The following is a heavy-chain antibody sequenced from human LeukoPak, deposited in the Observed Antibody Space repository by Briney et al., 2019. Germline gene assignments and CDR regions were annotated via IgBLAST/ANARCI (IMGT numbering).Heavy chain of an antibody. V-gene: IGHV3-23*01. J-gene: IGHJ4*02. CDR2: VSHDGGRT. CDR3: AKGRIVGATSFDY. CDR1: GFTFSSYS. D-gene: IGHD1-26*01. Sequence: GGSLRLSCAASGFTFSSYSMSWVRQAPGKGLEWVSGVSHDGGRTYYVDSVKGRLTISRDISKNSLYLQMNSLRAEDTAIYYCAKGRIVGATSFDYWGQGTLVTVSS.